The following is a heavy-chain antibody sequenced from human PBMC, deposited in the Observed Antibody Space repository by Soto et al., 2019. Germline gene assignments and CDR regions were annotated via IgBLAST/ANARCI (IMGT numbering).Heavy chain of an antibody. D-gene: IGHD2-15*01. CDR2: ISAYNGNT. CDR1: GYTFTSYV. Sequence: ASVKVSCKASGYTFTSYVISWVRQAPGQGLEWMGWISAYNGNTNYAQKLQGRVTMTTDTSTSTAYMELRSLRSDDTAVYYCARVLGSIVVVVAARGFDIWGQGTMVTVSS. J-gene: IGHJ3*02. CDR3: ARVLGSIVVVVAARGFDI. V-gene: IGHV1-18*01.